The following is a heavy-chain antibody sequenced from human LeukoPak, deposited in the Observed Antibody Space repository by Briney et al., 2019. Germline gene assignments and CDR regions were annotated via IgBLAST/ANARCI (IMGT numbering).Heavy chain of an antibody. D-gene: IGHD3-9*01. CDR2: ISGSGGST. V-gene: IGHV3-23*01. Sequence: GGSLRLSCVASGFIFSSYGMGWVRQAPGKGLEWVSSISGSGGSTYYADSVKGRFIISRDSSKNTLYLQMNSLRAEDTALYYCAKDQYAYDVLTGYFPDWAQGTLVTVSS. J-gene: IGHJ4*02. CDR3: AKDQYAYDVLTGYFPD. CDR1: GFIFSSYG.